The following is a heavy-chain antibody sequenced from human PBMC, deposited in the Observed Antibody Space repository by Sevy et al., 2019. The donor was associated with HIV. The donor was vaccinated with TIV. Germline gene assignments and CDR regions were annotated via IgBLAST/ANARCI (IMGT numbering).Heavy chain of an antibody. CDR1: GFTFSNAW. D-gene: IGHD3-10*02. CDR3: TTSPLLINVYVHDAFDI. Sequence: GGSLRLSCAASGFTFSNAWMSWVRQAPGKGLEWVGRIKSKTDGGTTDYAAPVKGRFTISRDDSKNTLYLQMNSLKTEDTAVYYCTTSPLLINVYVHDAFDIWGQGTMVTVSS. CDR2: IKSKTDGGTT. J-gene: IGHJ3*02. V-gene: IGHV3-15*01.